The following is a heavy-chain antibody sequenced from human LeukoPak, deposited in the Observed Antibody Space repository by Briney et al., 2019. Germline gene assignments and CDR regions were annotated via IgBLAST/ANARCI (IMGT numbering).Heavy chain of an antibody. CDR3: ARGVGDGYNSGGGWLDP. V-gene: IGHV4-59*01. Sequence: PSETLSLTCTVSGGSISSYYWSWIRQPPGKGLEWIGYLYYSGSTNYNPSLKSRVAISVDTSKNQFSLKLSSVTAADTAVYYCARGVGDGYNSGGGWLDPWGQGTLVTVSS. D-gene: IGHD5-24*01. CDR2: LYYSGST. CDR1: GGSISSYY. J-gene: IGHJ5*02.